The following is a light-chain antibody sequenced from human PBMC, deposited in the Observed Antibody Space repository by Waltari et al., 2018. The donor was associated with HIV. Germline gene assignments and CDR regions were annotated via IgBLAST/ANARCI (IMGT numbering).Light chain of an antibody. V-gene: IGLV2-14*03. CDR3: ASYTVNSTGV. J-gene: IGLJ1*01. CDR2: DVN. CDR1: ARDIGRYNY. Sequence: QSALSQPASVSASHGQSVATYCSGTARDIGRYNYVSWYQQHPDKTPRLILFDVNNRPSGISDRFSGSKSGTTASLTISTVETDDEADYYCASYTVNSTGVFGSGTKLTVL.